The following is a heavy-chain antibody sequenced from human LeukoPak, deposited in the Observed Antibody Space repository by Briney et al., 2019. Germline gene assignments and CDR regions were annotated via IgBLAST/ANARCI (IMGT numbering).Heavy chain of an antibody. CDR2: IKQDGSEK. CDR3: ARVRDDSSGWPYFDY. V-gene: IGHV3-7*01. J-gene: IGHJ4*02. D-gene: IGHD6-19*01. Sequence: GGSLRLSCAASGFTFSSYWMSWVRQAPGKGLEWVANIKQDGSEKYYVDSVKGRFTISRDNAKNSLYLQMNSLRAEDTAVYYCARVRDDSSGWPYFDYWGQGTLVTVSS. CDR1: GFTFSSYW.